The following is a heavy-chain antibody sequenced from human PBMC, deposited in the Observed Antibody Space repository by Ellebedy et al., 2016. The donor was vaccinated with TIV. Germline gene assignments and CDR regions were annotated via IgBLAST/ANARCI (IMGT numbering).Heavy chain of an antibody. Sequence: SETLSLXXTVSGGSISGYYWTWIRQPPGKGLEWIGDIYYSGSTNYNPSLKSRVTISVDTSKNQFSLKLSSVTAADTAVYYCARYHPYYYGMDVWGQGTTVTVS. D-gene: IGHD1-14*01. CDR3: ARYHPYYYGMDV. CDR2: IYYSGST. J-gene: IGHJ6*02. CDR1: GGSISGYY. V-gene: IGHV4-59*08.